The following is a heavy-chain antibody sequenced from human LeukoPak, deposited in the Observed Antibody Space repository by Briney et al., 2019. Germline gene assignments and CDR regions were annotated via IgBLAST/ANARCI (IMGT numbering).Heavy chain of an antibody. D-gene: IGHD6-13*01. V-gene: IGHV1-2*02. CDR3: ARDQGIAAAGNDFDY. Sequence: GASVKVSCKASGYTFTGYYMHWVRQAPGQGLEWMGWINPNSGGTNYAQKFQGRVTMTRDTSISTAYMELSRLRSDDTAVYYCARDQGIAAAGNDFDYWGQEPWSPSPQ. CDR2: INPNSGGT. J-gene: IGHJ4*01. CDR1: GYTFTGYY.